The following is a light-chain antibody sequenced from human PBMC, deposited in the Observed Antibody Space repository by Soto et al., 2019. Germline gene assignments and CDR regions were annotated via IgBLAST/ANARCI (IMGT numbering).Light chain of an antibody. CDR1: SGDVGSYKY. CDR3: SSYTSKSSLI. V-gene: IGLV2-14*01. CDR2: EVN. Sequence: QSVLTQPASVSGSPGQSISVSCTGSSGDVGSYKYVSWYQQHPGKAPKLIIYEVNKRPSGVSDRFSGSKSGNTASLTISGLQAEDEADYYCSSYTSKSSLIFGGGTKVTVL. J-gene: IGLJ2*01.